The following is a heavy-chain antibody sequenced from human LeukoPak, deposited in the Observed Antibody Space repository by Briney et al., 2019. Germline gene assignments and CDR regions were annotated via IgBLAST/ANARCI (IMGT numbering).Heavy chain of an antibody. V-gene: IGHV3-7*01. CDR2: IKQDGSEK. D-gene: IGHD3-3*01. Sequence: PGGSLRLSCAASGFTFSSYWMSWVRQAPGKGLEWVANIKQDGSEKYYVDSVKGRFTISRDNAKNSLYLQMNSLRAEDTAVYYCARDNVRDTYYDFWSGYYPFDYWGQGTLVTVSS. CDR1: GFTFSSYW. CDR3: ARDNVRDTYYDFWSGYYPFDY. J-gene: IGHJ4*02.